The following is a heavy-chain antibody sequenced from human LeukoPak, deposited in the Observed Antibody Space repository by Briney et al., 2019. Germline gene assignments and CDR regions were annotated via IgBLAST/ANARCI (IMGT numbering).Heavy chain of an antibody. CDR1: GGSFSGYY. J-gene: IGHJ6*02. D-gene: IGHD3-3*01. CDR3: ARASMMVWSGYPNSEYYYYGMDV. Sequence: KPSETLSLTCAVYGGSFSGYYWSWIRQPPGKGLEWIGEINHSGSTNYNPSLKSRVTISVDTSKNQFSLKLSSVTAADTAVYYCARASMMVWSGYPNSEYYYYGMDVWGQGTTVTVSS. V-gene: IGHV4-34*01. CDR2: INHSGST.